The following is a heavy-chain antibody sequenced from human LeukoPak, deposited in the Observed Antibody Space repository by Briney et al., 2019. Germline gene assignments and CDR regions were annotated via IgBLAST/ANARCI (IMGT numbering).Heavy chain of an antibody. CDR1: GGSISSGGYY. J-gene: IGHJ4*02. CDR3: ARVYIKVGAAQLVDH. Sequence: SQTLSLTCTVSGGSISSGGYYWSWIRQHPGKGLEWIGYIYYSGSTYYNPSLKSRVTISVDTSKNQFSLKLSSVTAADTAVYYCARVYIKVGAAQLVDHWGQGTLVTVSP. CDR2: IYYSGST. V-gene: IGHV4-31*03. D-gene: IGHD1-26*01.